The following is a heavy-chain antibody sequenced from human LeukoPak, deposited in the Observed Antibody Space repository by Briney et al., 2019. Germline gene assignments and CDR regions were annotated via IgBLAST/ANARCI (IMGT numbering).Heavy chain of an antibody. V-gene: IGHV3-21*01. CDR1: GFTFSSYS. CDR2: ISSSSSYI. J-gene: IGHJ4*02. CDR3: ARDHFPFQVGATVSY. D-gene: IGHD1-26*01. Sequence: WGSLRLSCAASGFTFSSYSMNWVRQAPGKGLEWVSSISSSSSYIYYADSVKGRFTISRDNAKNSLYLQMNSLRAEDTAVYYCARDHFPFQVGATVSYWGQGTLVTVSS.